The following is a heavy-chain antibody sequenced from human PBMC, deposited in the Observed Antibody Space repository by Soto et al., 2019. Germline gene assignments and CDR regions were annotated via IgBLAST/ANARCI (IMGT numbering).Heavy chain of an antibody. CDR1: GRSISIISYY. CDR2: IYYSGST. Sequence: SETLSLTCPVYGRSISIISYYCGWIPQPPGSGLEWIGSIYYSGSTYYNPSLKSRVTISVDTSKNQFSLKLSSVTAADTAVYYCARGLERITIFGVVYYYYGMDVWGQGTTVT. D-gene: IGHD3-3*01. J-gene: IGHJ6*02. CDR3: ARGLERITIFGVVYYYYGMDV. V-gene: IGHV4-39*01.